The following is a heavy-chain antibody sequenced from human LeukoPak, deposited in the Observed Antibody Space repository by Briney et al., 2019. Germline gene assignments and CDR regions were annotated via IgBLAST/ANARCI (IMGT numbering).Heavy chain of an antibody. D-gene: IGHD2-15*01. CDR1: GGSISSGGYY. V-gene: IGHV4-30-2*01. CDR2: IYHSGST. Sequence: TSETLSLTCTVSGGSISSGGYYWSWIRQPPGKGLEWIGYIYHSGSTYYNPSLKSRVTISVDRSKNQFSLKLSSVTAADTAVYYCARESVVVAAAAFDYWGQGTLVTVSS. CDR3: ARESVVVAAAAFDY. J-gene: IGHJ4*02.